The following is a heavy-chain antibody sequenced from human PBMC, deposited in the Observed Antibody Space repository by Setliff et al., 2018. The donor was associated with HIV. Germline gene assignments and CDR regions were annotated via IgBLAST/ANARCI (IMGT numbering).Heavy chain of an antibody. V-gene: IGHV4-61*09. CDR3: ARHVGYSSSSLDY. D-gene: IGHD6-6*01. CDR2: VYVGGTV. J-gene: IGHJ4*02. Sequence: KPSETLSLTCTVSGGSMSSGSYSWTWLRQPAGKEPELIGHVYVGGTVIYNPSLASRLTISIVPSNKFSLKLSSVTAADTAVYYCARHVGYSSSSLDYWGQGTLVTVSS. CDR1: GGSMSSGSYS.